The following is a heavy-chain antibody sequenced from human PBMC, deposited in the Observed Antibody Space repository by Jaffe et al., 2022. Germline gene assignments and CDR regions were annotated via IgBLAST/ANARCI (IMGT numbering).Heavy chain of an antibody. V-gene: IGHV3-72*01. CDR3: AMGGYYYDSSGYYYSGRAFDI. CDR1: GFTFSDHY. Sequence: EVQLVESGGGLVQPGGSLRLSCAASGFTFSDHYMDWVRQAPGKGLEWVGRTRNKANSYTTEYAASVKGRFTISRDDSKNSLYLQMNSLKTEDTAVYYCAMGGYYYDSSGYYYSGRAFDIWGQGTMVTVSS. D-gene: IGHD3-22*01. J-gene: IGHJ3*02. CDR2: TRNKANSYTT.